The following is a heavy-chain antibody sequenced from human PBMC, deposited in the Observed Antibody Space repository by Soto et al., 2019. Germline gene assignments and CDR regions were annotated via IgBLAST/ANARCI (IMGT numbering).Heavy chain of an antibody. CDR2: ISGSGGST. D-gene: IGHD2-15*01. CDR1: GFTFSSYG. CDR3: AKDCSGGSRKYDAFDI. V-gene: IGHV3-23*01. Sequence: PGGSLRLSCAASGFTFSSYGINWVRQAPGKGLEWVSAISGSGGSTYYADSVKGRFTISRDNSKNTLYLQMNSLRAEDTAVYYCAKDCSGGSRKYDAFDIWGQGTMVTVS. J-gene: IGHJ3*02.